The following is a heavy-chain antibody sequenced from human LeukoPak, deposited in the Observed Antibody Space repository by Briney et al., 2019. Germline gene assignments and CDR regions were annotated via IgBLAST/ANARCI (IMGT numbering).Heavy chain of an antibody. Sequence: PGGSLRLSCAASGFTFSSYWITWVRQAPGKGREWVGNIKGDGSKKYYVDSVKGRFTISRDNAKNSLYLQMNSLRAEDTAVYYCARDFRFLEDYWGQGTLVTVSS. V-gene: IGHV3-7*01. CDR3: ARDFRFLEDY. CDR1: GFTFSSYW. J-gene: IGHJ4*02. CDR2: IKGDGSKK. D-gene: IGHD3-3*01.